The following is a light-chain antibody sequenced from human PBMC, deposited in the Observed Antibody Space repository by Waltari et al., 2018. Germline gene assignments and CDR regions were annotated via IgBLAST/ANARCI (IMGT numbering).Light chain of an antibody. CDR1: QSLLYSNGYNY. CDR3: MQALQTPLT. Sequence: DIVMTQSPLSLPVTPGESASIPCRSSQSLLYSNGYNYLDWYLQKPGQSPQLLIYLGSNRASGVPDRFSGSGSGTDFTLRISRVEADDVGVYYCMQALQTPLTFGPGTKVDIK. J-gene: IGKJ3*01. CDR2: LGS. V-gene: IGKV2-28*01.